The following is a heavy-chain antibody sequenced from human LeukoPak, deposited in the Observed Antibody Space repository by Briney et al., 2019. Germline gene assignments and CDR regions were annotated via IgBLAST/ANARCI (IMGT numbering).Heavy chain of an antibody. CDR1: GFTFSSYG. CDR2: IWYDGSNK. V-gene: IGHV3-33*01. CDR3: ARGRCPSVYGMDV. J-gene: IGHJ6*02. Sequence: GGSLRLSCAPSGFTFSSYGMRWVRQPPGKGLEWVAVIWYDGSNKYYADCVKGGFTTSRDNSKNTLYLQMNSQRAEDTAVYYCARGRCPSVYGMDVWGQGSTVTVSS.